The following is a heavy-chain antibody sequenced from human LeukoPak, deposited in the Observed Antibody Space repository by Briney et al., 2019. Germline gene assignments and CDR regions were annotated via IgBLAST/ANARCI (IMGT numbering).Heavy chain of an antibody. D-gene: IGHD1-7*01. V-gene: IGHV4-59*01. CDR1: GGSISSYY. J-gene: IGHJ4*02. Sequence: SETLSLTCTVSGGSISSYYWSWVRQPPGKGLEWLGYIYYSGSTNYNPSLKSRVTISVDTSKNQFSLKLSSVTAADTAVYYCARAYNWNYNDYFDYWGQGTLVTVSS. CDR3: ARAYNWNYNDYFDY. CDR2: IYYSGST.